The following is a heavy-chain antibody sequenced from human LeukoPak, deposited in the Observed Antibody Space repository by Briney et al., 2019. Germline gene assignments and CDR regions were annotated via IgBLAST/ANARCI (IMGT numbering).Heavy chain of an antibody. Sequence: SETLSLTCAVYGETLIHNFWMWIRQPPGKGVEGIGQINHSGSKLYNPSPQSPVTILVDTSNNQFSLKLTSLPAADTAVYYCATAMSFFYGSIAVPGTIAYRGQGSLVTVSS. D-gene: IGHD6-19*01. V-gene: IGHV4-34*01. CDR1: GETLIHNF. CDR2: INHSGSK. J-gene: IGHJ4*02. CDR3: ATAMSFFYGSIAVPGTIAY.